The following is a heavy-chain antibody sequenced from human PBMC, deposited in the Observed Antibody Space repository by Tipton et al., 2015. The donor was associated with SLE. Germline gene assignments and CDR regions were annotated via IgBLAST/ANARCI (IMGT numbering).Heavy chain of an antibody. CDR2: IGYDGTNR. CDR3: ARDGYTHTWYYLDS. CDR1: GFNFSTYA. J-gene: IGHJ4*02. V-gene: IGHV3-30*01. D-gene: IGHD2-2*02. Sequence: SLRLSCAASGFNFSTYALHWVRQAPGKGLEWVAVIGYDGTNRHYVDSVKGRFTISRDNSRNTLLLQMTSPRPEDTAVYFCARDGYTHTWYYLDSWGQGTLVTVSS.